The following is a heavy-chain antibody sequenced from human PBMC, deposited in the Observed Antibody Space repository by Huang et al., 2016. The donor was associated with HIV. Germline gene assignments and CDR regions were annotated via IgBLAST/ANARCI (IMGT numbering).Heavy chain of an antibody. V-gene: IGHV1-8*03. Sequence: QVQLVQSGAEVKKPGASVKVSCKASGYTFTSYDINWVRQATGQGLEWMGWMNPNNGDTAYAQKFQGRGTITRNTSITTAYLELSSLRSEDTAVYFCATSGTVTTFGNWGQGTLVTVSS. CDR3: ATSGTVTTFGN. CDR2: MNPNNGDT. J-gene: IGHJ4*02. D-gene: IGHD4-17*01. CDR1: GYTFTSYD.